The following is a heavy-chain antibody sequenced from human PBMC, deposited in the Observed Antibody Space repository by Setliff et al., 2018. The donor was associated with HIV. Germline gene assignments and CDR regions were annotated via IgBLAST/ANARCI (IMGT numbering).Heavy chain of an antibody. D-gene: IGHD1-26*01. CDR2: VSSDGNNK. CDR3: AKVNGHGDGSFGCDY. V-gene: IGHV3-30*18. Sequence: LRLSCVVSGFTFRTYGMHWVRQAPGKGLEWVAAVSSDGNNKYYADSVKGRFTISRDNSKNTLYLQMNSLRAEDTAVYHCAKVNGHGDGSFGCDYWGQGTLVTVSS. CDR1: GFTFRTYG. J-gene: IGHJ4*02.